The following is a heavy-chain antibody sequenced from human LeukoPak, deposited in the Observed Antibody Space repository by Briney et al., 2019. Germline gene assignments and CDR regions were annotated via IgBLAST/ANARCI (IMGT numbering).Heavy chain of an antibody. Sequence: SETLSLTCTVSGGSISTSTYYWGWIRPPPGKVLVWIGSISYSGSTYNNPSLKSRVTISVDTSKNQFSLKLSSVTAPDTAVYYCARRVYSGSYNWYFDLWGRGTLVTVSS. CDR3: ARRVYSGSYNWYFDL. J-gene: IGHJ2*01. CDR1: GGSISTSTYY. V-gene: IGHV4-39*01. D-gene: IGHD1-26*01. CDR2: ISYSGST.